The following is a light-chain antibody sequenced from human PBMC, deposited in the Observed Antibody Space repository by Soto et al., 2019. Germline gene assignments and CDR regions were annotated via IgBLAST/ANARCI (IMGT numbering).Light chain of an antibody. CDR2: NAS. CDR3: QQYDVWWT. CDR1: QTIGSN. J-gene: IGKJ1*01. Sequence: DIVMTQSPATLSVSPGERATLSCRASQTIGSNLAWYQQKPGQTPRLLIFNASTRAASIPTRFSGSGSGPDFTLTINSLQSEDFAVYYCQQYDVWWTFGQGTKVDI. V-gene: IGKV3-15*01.